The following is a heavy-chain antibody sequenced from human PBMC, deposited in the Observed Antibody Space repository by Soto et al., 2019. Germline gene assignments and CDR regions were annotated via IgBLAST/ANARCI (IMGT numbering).Heavy chain of an antibody. Sequence: PGRSLRLSCAASGSTFDSFAMTWVRQAPGKGLEWVSAISASGGSTYYADSVKGRFTSSRDSSKNTLYLQMNSLRAEDTAVYYCARGAVTPDSWGQGTLVTASS. CDR2: ISASGGST. CDR1: GSTFDSFA. CDR3: ARGAVTPDS. V-gene: IGHV3-23*01. D-gene: IGHD3-10*01. J-gene: IGHJ4*02.